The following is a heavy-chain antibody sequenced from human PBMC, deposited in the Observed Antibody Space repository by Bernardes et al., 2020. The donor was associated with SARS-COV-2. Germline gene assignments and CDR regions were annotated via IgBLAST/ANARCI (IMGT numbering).Heavy chain of an antibody. CDR1: GGSISGHY. CDR2: IYSSGST. CDR3: ARAPYDFWSGYSAD. Sequence: SESLSLTCTVSGGSISGHYWSWIRQPPGKGLEWIGYIYSSGSTNYIPSLKSRLTISLDTSKNQFSLKLSSVTAADTAVYYCARAPYDFWSGYSADWGQGTLVTVSS. V-gene: IGHV4-59*11. J-gene: IGHJ4*02. D-gene: IGHD3-3*01.